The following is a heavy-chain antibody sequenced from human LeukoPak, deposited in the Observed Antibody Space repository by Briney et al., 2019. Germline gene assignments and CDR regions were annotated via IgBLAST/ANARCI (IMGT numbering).Heavy chain of an antibody. D-gene: IGHD5-18*01. Sequence: SETLSLTCTVSGGSISSGGYYWSWIRQHPGEGLEWIGYIYYSGSTYYSPSLKSRVTISVDTSKNQFSLKLSSVTAADTAVYYCARERMDTAMALDYWGQGTLVTVSS. CDR1: GGSISSGGYY. CDR3: ARERMDTAMALDY. CDR2: IYYSGST. V-gene: IGHV4-31*03. J-gene: IGHJ4*02.